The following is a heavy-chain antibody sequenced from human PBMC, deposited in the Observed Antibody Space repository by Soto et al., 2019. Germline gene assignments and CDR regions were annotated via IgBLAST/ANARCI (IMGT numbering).Heavy chain of an antibody. CDR3: AKRRVDYDFWSGYRPPYYYYGMDV. CDR1: GFTFSSYG. J-gene: IGHJ6*02. Sequence: GGSLRLSCAASGFTFSSYGMHWVRQAPGKGLEWVAVISYDGSNKYYADSVKGRFTISRDNSKNTLYLQMNSLRAEDTAVYYCAKRRVDYDFWSGYRPPYYYYGMDVWGQGTTVTVSS. D-gene: IGHD3-3*01. CDR2: ISYDGSNK. V-gene: IGHV3-30*18.